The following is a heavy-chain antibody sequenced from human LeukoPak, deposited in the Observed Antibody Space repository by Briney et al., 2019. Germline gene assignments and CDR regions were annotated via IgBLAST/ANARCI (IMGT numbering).Heavy chain of an antibody. V-gene: IGHV1-2*06. CDR2: INPNSGGT. CDR1: GYTFTGYY. D-gene: IGHD4-17*01. J-gene: IGHJ4*02. CDR3: ARDLSLGPHHYGEPFDY. Sequence: ASVKVSCKASGYTFTGYYMHWVRQAPGQGLEWMGRINPNSGGTNYAQKFQGRVTMTRDTSISTAYMELRSLRSDDTAVYYCARDLSLGPHHYGEPFDYWGQGTLVTVSP.